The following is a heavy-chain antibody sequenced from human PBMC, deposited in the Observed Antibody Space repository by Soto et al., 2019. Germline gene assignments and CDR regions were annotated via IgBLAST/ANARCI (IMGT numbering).Heavy chain of an antibody. Sequence: GSPRLSCATSGLTFSNYAMSWVRQAPGGGLEWVSSMSGSSSTTYYADSVRGRFTISRDRSKNTLYLQMSSLRAEDTALYYCAKDTGRGGGSVFDYWGQGTLVTVSS. CDR3: AKDTGRGGGSVFDY. CDR2: MSGSSSTT. V-gene: IGHV3-23*01. D-gene: IGHD2-15*01. J-gene: IGHJ4*02. CDR1: GLTFSNYA.